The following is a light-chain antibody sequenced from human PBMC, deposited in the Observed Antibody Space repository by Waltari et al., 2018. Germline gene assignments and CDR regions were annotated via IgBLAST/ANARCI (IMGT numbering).Light chain of an antibody. CDR2: DAS. J-gene: IGKJ3*01. CDR1: QDISNY. CDR3: QQYDNLPPFT. Sequence: IQMTQSPSSLSASVGVRVTITCQASQDISNYLNWYQQTPGKAPKLLIYDASNLETGVPSRFSGSGYGTDFTFTISRLQPEAIATYYCQQYDNLPPFTFGPGTKVDIK. V-gene: IGKV1-33*01.